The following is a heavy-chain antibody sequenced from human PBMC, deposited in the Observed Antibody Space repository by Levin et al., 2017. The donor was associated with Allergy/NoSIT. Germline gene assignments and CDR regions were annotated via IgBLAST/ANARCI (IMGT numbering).Heavy chain of an antibody. CDR3: ARGSRVRLGIEA. V-gene: IGHV4-61*01. CDR2: SQSSGTT. J-gene: IGHJ5*02. D-gene: IGHD6-19*01. Sequence: SQTLSLTCTVSGDSVNKSTDFWSWFRQPPEKGLEWIGFSQSSGTTHLNSSLRSRATISVAMSETRFSLPLTSVTAADTAVYCCARGSRVRLGIEAWGPGIPVTVSS. CDR1: GDSVNKSTDF.